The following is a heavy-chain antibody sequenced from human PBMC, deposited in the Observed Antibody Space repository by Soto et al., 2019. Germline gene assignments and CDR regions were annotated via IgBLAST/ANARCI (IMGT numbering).Heavy chain of an antibody. J-gene: IGHJ2*01. CDR2: IWYDGSNK. CDR1: GFTFSSYG. CDR3: ARNGLRFGEWGLYFDL. D-gene: IGHD3-10*01. Sequence: QVQLVESGGGVVQPGRSLRLSCAASGFTFSSYGMHWVRQAPGKGLEWVAVIWYDGSNKYYADSVKGRFTISRDNSKNTLYLQMNSLRAEDTAVYYCARNGLRFGEWGLYFDLWGRGTLVTVSS. V-gene: IGHV3-33*01.